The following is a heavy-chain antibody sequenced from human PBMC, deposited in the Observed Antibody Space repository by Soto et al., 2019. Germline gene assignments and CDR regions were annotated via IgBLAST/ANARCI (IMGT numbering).Heavy chain of an antibody. J-gene: IGHJ6*03. D-gene: IGHD2-2*01. V-gene: IGHV3-23*01. Sequence: PGGSLRLSCAASGFTFSSYAMSWVRQAPGKGLEWVSAISGSGGSTYYADSVKGRFTISRDNSKNTLYLQMNSLRAEDTAVYYCAKDLEYPRKGYYYYYMDVWGKGTTVTVSS. CDR3: AKDLEYPRKGYYYYYMDV. CDR1: GFTFSSYA. CDR2: ISGSGGST.